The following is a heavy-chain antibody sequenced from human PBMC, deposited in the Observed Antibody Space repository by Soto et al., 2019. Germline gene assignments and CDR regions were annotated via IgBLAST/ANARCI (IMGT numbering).Heavy chain of an antibody. CDR2: INSDGSST. D-gene: IGHD3-10*01. Sequence: HPVGSLRLSCAASGFTFSSYWMHWVRQAPGKGLVWVSRINSDGSSTSYADSVKGRFTISRDNAKNTLYLQMNSLRAEDTAVYYCAREGLTRPRGAFDIWGQGTMVTVSS. CDR3: AREGLTRPRGAFDI. J-gene: IGHJ3*02. CDR1: GFTFSSYW. V-gene: IGHV3-74*01.